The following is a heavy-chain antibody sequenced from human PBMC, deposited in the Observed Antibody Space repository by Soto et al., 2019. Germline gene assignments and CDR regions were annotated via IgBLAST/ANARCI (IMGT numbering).Heavy chain of an antibody. CDR1: GYSVSSSDYY. J-gene: IGHJ4*02. CDR2: MFYSGLT. Sequence: PSETLSLTCRVSGYSVSSSDYYWAWIRQPPGKVLEWIGSMFYSGLTYYNPSLKSRVTLSVDTSKNHFSVRLNSVTAADTAVYYYTKNLPRTGRVHYWGQGTLVTVSS. V-gene: IGHV4-39*01. CDR3: TKNLPRTGRVHY.